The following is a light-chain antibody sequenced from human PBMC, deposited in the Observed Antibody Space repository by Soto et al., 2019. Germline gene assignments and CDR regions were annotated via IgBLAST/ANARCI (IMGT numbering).Light chain of an antibody. J-gene: IGLJ2*01. Sequence: QSALTQPRSVSGSPGQSVAISCTGTSSDVGGYNLVSWYQHLPGKAPKLMIYDINARPSGVPDRFSGSKSGNTASLTIPGLQAEDEADYYCCSYAGTYRVIFGGGTKVTVL. CDR3: CSYAGTYRVI. CDR1: SSDVGGYNL. CDR2: DIN. V-gene: IGLV2-11*01.